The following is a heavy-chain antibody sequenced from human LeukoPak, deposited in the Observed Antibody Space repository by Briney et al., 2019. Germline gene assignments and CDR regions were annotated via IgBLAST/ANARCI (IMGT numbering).Heavy chain of an antibody. D-gene: IGHD6-19*01. V-gene: IGHV3-7*01. J-gene: IGHJ3*02. CDR2: INQDGIEI. CDR3: ASDVVTVAGTHGDAFDI. Sequence: GGSLRLSCAASGFTFSNYWMTWVCQAPGKGLEWVAYINQDGIEIYYVDSVKGRFTISRDNSKNTLYLQMNSLRAEDTAVYYCASDVVTVAGTHGDAFDIWGQGTMVTVSS. CDR1: GFTFSNYW.